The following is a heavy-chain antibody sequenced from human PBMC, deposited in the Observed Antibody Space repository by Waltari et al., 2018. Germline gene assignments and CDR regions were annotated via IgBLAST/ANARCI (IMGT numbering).Heavy chain of an antibody. Sequence: QVQLVQSGAEVKKPGASVKVSCKASGYTFPGYYMHWVRQAPGQGLEWMGWINPNSGGTNYAQKFQGRVTMTRDTSISTAYMELSRLRSDDTAVYYCATVRVVAAAGTGLLFDYWGQGTLVTVSS. CDR3: ATVRVVAAAGTGLLFDY. CDR1: GYTFPGYY. V-gene: IGHV1-2*02. D-gene: IGHD6-13*01. CDR2: INPNSGGT. J-gene: IGHJ4*02.